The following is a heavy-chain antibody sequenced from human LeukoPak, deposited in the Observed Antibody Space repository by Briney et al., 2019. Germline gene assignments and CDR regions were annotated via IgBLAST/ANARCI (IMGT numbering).Heavy chain of an antibody. J-gene: IGHJ6*04. CDR3: AELGITMFGGV. V-gene: IGHV3-48*03. CDR2: ISSSGSTI. CDR1: GFTLSSYE. Sequence: PGGSLRLSCAASGFTLSSYEMNWVRQAPGKGLEWVSYISSSGSTIYYAHPLKGRFTISRDIAKNALYEQVNSLRARDTAVYYCAELGITMFGGVWGKGTTVTISS. D-gene: IGHD3-10*02.